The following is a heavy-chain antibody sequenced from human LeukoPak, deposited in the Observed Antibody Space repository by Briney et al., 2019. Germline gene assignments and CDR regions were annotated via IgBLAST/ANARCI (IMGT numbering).Heavy chain of an antibody. D-gene: IGHD3-10*01. V-gene: IGHV4-34*01. Sequence: TSETLSLTCAVYGGSFSGYYWSWIRQPPGKGLEWIGEINHSGSTNYSPSLKSRVTISVDTSKNQFSLKLSSVTAADTAVYYCARGGMTYYYGSGSYYNNWFDPWGQGTLVTVSS. CDR3: ARGGMTYYYGSGSYYNNWFDP. CDR2: INHSGST. J-gene: IGHJ5*02. CDR1: GGSFSGYY.